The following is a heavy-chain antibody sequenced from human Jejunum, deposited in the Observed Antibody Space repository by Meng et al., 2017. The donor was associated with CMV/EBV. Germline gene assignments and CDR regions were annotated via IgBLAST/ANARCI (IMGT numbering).Heavy chain of an antibody. Sequence: TYGMHWVRQGSGKGLEWVAFIREDGSRKFYAASVKGRFTISRDNSKNTLYVQMNSLRDEDTAVYYCATEYSSSPGVVLGDAFHIWGQGTVVTVSS. D-gene: IGHD6-6*01. J-gene: IGHJ3*02. CDR2: IREDGSRK. V-gene: IGHV3-30*02. CDR3: ATEYSSSPGVVLGDAFHI. CDR1: TYG.